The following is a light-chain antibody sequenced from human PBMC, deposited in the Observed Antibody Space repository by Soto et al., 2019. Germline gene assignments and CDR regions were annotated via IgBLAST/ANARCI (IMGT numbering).Light chain of an antibody. V-gene: IGLV1-47*01. J-gene: IGLJ3*02. CDR1: ISNIGNDY. Sequence: QSVLTQPPSVSGTPGQRVTISCSGSISNIGNDYVHWYQQFPGTAPKLLIYRNNQRPSGVPDRFSGSKSGTSASLAISGLRSEDEADYYCVGWDTSLSGHWVFGGGTKLTVL. CDR2: RNN. CDR3: VGWDTSLSGHWV.